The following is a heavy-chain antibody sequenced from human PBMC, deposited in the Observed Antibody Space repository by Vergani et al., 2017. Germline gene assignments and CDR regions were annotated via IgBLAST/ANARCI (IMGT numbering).Heavy chain of an antibody. J-gene: IGHJ4*02. CDR2: ISGSGGST. D-gene: IGHD2-21*02. CDR1: GFTFSSYA. V-gene: IGHV3-23*01. CDR3: AKDRDIVVVTAISGFDY. Sequence: EVQLLESGGGLVQPGGSLRLSCAASGFTFSSYAMSWVRQAPGKGLEWVSAISGSGGSTYYADSVKGRFTISRDNSKNTLYLQMNSLRAEDTAVYYCAKDRDIVVVTAISGFDYWGQGTLVTVSS.